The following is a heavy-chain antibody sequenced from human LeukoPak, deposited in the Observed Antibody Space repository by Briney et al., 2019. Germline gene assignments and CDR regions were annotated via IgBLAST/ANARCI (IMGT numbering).Heavy chain of an antibody. Sequence: SETLSLTCAVSGYSISSGYYWGWIRQPPGKGLEWIGSIYHSGSTYYNPSLKSRVTISVDTSKNQFSLKLSSVTAADTAVYYCARDLDGSATNWFDPWGQGTLVTVSS. CDR3: ARDLDGSATNWFDP. CDR2: IYHSGST. D-gene: IGHD3-10*01. V-gene: IGHV4-38-2*02. J-gene: IGHJ5*02. CDR1: GYSISSGYY.